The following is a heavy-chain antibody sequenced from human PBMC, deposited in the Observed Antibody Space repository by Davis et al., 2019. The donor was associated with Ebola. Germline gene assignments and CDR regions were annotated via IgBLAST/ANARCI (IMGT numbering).Heavy chain of an antibody. V-gene: IGHV5-10-1*01. CDR3: ARGNYGGNSYYYYGMDV. CDR1: GYSFTSYW. CDR2: IDPSDSYT. J-gene: IGHJ6*04. Sequence: KVSCKGSGYSFTSYWISWVRQMPGKGLEWMGRIDPSDSYTNYSPSFQGHVTISADKSISTAYLQWSSLKASDTAMYYCARGNYGGNSYYYYGMDVWGKGTTVTVSS. D-gene: IGHD4-23*01.